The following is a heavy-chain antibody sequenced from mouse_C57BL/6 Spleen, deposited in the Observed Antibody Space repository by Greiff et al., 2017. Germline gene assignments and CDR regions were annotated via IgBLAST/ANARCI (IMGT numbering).Heavy chain of an antibody. CDR3: APRQLDLAMDY. CDR1: GYTFTSYW. V-gene: IGHV1-55*01. Sequence: QVQLQQPGAELVKPGASVKMSCKASGYTFTSYWITWVKQRPGQGLEWIGDIYPGSGSTNYNEKFKSKATLTVDTSSSTAYMQLSSLKSEDSAVYYCAPRQLDLAMDYWGQGTSVTVSS. CDR2: IYPGSGST. D-gene: IGHD3-2*01. J-gene: IGHJ4*01.